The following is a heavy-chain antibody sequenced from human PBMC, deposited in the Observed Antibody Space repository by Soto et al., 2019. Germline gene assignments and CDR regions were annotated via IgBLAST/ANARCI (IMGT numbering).Heavy chain of an antibody. CDR3: AKPKLGIRAFDL. CDR2: ISGTDGTT. D-gene: IGHD7-27*01. V-gene: IGHV3-23*01. Sequence: PGGSLRLSCEASGFTFSAYLMTWVRQAPGKGLEWVSSISGTDGTTYYADSVKGRFSISRDNSKNTLYLQMNSLSVNDTAVYYCAKPKLGIRAFDLWDQGTLVNVSS. J-gene: IGHJ3*01. CDR1: GFTFSAYL.